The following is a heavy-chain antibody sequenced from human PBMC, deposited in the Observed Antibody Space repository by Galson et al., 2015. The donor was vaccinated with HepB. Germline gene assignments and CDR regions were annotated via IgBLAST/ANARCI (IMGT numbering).Heavy chain of an antibody. V-gene: IGHV3-9*01. CDR3: VSSPYSGSSPAGRLDH. J-gene: IGHJ4*02. CDR2: ITWEGRTM. D-gene: IGHD1-26*01. CDR1: GFTFDDYT. Sequence: SLRLSCAASGFTFDDYTMHWVRQAPGKGPQWVSRITWEGRTMTYADFVQGRSTISRDNPKNTLYLQMNSLTTEDTAIYYCVSSPYSGSSPAGRLDHWGQGTLVTVSS.